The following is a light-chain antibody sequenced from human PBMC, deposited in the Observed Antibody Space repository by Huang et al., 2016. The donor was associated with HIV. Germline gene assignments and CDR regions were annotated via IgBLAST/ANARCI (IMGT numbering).Light chain of an antibody. Sequence: EIVLTQSPGTLSLSPGERATLSCRASQSVKSNYLAWYQQKPGQAPRLLIYGTSSRATGIPDSFSGSGSGTDFTLTITRLEPEDFAVYYCHQFATSPWTFGQGTKVDIK. CDR3: HQFATSPWT. J-gene: IGKJ1*01. CDR1: QSVKSNY. V-gene: IGKV3-20*01. CDR2: GTS.